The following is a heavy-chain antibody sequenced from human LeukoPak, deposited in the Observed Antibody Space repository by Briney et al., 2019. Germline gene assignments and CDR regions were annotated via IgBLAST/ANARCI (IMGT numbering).Heavy chain of an antibody. CDR2: INHSGST. J-gene: IGHJ4*02. CDR1: GGSFSGYY. D-gene: IGHD5-12*01. CDR3: ARQPDVAGEVATITSPRNFDH. Sequence: PSETLSLTCAVDGGSFSGYYWSWIRQPPGKGLEWIGEINHSGSTNYNPSLKSRVTISVDTSKNQFSLKLSSVTAADTAVYYCARQPDVAGEVATITSPRNFDHWGQGTLVTVPS. V-gene: IGHV4-34*01.